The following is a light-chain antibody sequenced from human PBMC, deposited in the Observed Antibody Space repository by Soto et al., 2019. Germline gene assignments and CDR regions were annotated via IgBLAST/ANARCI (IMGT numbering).Light chain of an antibody. CDR1: QSVSSRY. CDR2: ATS. J-gene: IGKJ1*01. Sequence: EIVMTQSPATVSVSPGETAALSCRASQSVSSRYLAWYQQKSGQAPRLLIYATSSRATDIPDRFIGYGSGTDFTLTISRLEPEDFAVYYCQQYGSSRTFGQGTKVDIK. CDR3: QQYGSSRT. V-gene: IGKV3-20*01.